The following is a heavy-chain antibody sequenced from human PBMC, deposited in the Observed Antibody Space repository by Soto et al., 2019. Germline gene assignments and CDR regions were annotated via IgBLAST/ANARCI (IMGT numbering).Heavy chain of an antibody. Sequence: QITLKESGPTLVKPTQTLTLTCTFSGFSLSTNGGGVVWIRQPPGKALEWLALIYGNEDKRYSPSLKSRLTITKDTSKSQVVLTMTNMDPVDTGTYYCARRPNWGMDGLGVWGRGTTVTVSS. CDR1: GFSLSTNGGG. CDR3: ARRPNWGMDGLGV. J-gene: IGHJ6*02. D-gene: IGHD7-27*01. V-gene: IGHV2-5*01. CDR2: IYGNEDK.